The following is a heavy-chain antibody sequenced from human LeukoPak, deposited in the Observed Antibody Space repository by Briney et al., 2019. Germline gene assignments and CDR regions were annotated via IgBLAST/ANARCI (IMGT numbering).Heavy chain of an antibody. J-gene: IGHJ4*02. Sequence: GGSLRLSCAASGVTFSSYAMSWVRQAPGKGLEWVSAISGSGGSTYYADSVKGRFTISRDNSKNTLYLQMNSLRAEDTAVYYCAKAGAVVVAAKAFDYWGQGTLVTVSS. CDR1: GVTFSSYA. CDR2: ISGSGGST. CDR3: AKAGAVVVAAKAFDY. D-gene: IGHD2-15*01. V-gene: IGHV3-23*01.